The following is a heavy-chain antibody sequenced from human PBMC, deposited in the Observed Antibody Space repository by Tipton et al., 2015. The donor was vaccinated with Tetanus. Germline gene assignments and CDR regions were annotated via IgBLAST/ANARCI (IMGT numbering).Heavy chain of an antibody. D-gene: IGHD2-15*01. J-gene: IGHJ4*02. CDR1: GGSLSSGTFY. V-gene: IGHV4-39*07. CDR3: ARGHLRGIVVAVFDY. CDR2: IYYNGNT. Sequence: TLSLTCSLSGGSLSSGTFYWDWIRQRPGKGLEWIGNIYYNGNTLQNPSLKSRVTMSVDRSMNQFSLNLNSVTAADTAVYYCARGHLRGIVVAVFDYWGQGTLVSVSS.